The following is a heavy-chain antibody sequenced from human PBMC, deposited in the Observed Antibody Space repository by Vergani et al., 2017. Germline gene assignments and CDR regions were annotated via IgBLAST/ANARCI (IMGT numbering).Heavy chain of an antibody. V-gene: IGHV3-11*01. Sequence: VQLVESGGGLIQPGGSLRLSCAASGFIVSDYYMSWIRQAPGKGLEWVSYISSSGSTIYYADSVKGRFTISRDNAKNSLYLQMNSLRAEDTAIYHCAKRPHSSWYFDDAFDIWGQGTMVTVSS. J-gene: IGHJ3*02. CDR2: ISSSGSTI. CDR3: AKRPHSSWYFDDAFDI. CDR1: GFIVSDYY. D-gene: IGHD6-13*01.